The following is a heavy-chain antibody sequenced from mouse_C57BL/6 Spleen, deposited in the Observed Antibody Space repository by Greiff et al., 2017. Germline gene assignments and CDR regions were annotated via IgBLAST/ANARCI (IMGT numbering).Heavy chain of an antibody. CDR1: GYTFTSYW. V-gene: IGHV1-52*01. D-gene: IGHD3-3*01. J-gene: IGHJ2*01. Sequence: VKLQQPGAELVRPGSSAKLSCKASGYTFTSYWMHWVKQRPIQGLEWIGNIDPSDSETNYNQKFKDKATLTVDKSSSTAYMQLSSLTSEDSAVYYCARGDFYVDYWGQGTTLTVSS. CDR2: IDPSDSET. CDR3: ARGDFYVDY.